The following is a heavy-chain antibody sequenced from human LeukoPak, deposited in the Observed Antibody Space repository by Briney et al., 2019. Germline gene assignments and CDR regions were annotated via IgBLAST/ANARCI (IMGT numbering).Heavy chain of an antibody. V-gene: IGHV3-23*01. J-gene: IGHJ4*02. CDR2: ISGSGGST. D-gene: IGHD4-17*01. CDR1: GFTFSSYA. Sequence: GGSLRLSCAASGFTFSSYAMSWVRQAPGKGREGVSAISGSGGSTYYADSVKGRFTISRDNSKNTLYLQMNSLRAAETAVYYCAKGRSHYGDSDLFDYWGEGTLVTVSS. CDR3: AKGRSHYGDSDLFDY.